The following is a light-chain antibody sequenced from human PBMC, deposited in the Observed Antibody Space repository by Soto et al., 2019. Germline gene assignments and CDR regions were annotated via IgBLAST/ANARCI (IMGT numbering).Light chain of an antibody. CDR3: HQAFTFPWT. Sequence: DVQLTQSPSSLSAAVGDRVTITCRASQNLNNYLNWYQHRPGQAPRFLIFASSSLQSGVPERFSGRASGTEFTLTIANLQPEDAAIYVCHQAFTFPWTFGQGTKVEVK. CDR1: QNLNNY. J-gene: IGKJ1*01. V-gene: IGKV1-39*01. CDR2: ASS.